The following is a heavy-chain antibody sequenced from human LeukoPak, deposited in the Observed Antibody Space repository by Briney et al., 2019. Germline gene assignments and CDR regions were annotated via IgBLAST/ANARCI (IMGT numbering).Heavy chain of an antibody. CDR2: IYYSGST. CDR1: GGSISSGGYY. J-gene: IGHJ4*02. Sequence: SETLSLTCTVSGGSISSGGYYWSWIRQHPGKGLEWIGYIYYSGSTYYNPSLKSRVTISVDTSKNQFSLKLSSVIAADTAVYYCARGEGVFGVVTPFDYWGQGTLVTVSS. CDR3: ARGEGVFGVVTPFDY. D-gene: IGHD3-3*01. V-gene: IGHV4-31*03.